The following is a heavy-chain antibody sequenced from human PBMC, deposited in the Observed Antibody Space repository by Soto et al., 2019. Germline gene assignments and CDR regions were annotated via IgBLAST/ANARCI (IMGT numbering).Heavy chain of an antibody. CDR2: ISPSSAYI. J-gene: IGHJ3*01. CDR3: ARFYSGSWYGGFDAFDV. CDR1: GFTFNSYS. V-gene: IGHV3-21*01. D-gene: IGHD6-13*01. Sequence: GGSLRLSCAASGFTFNSYSLHWVRQAPGKGLEWVASISPSSAYIYYADSVRGRFTISRDNAKNSLFLQVGSLTAEDTAVYYCARFYSGSWYGGFDAFDVWGQGTTVTVSS.